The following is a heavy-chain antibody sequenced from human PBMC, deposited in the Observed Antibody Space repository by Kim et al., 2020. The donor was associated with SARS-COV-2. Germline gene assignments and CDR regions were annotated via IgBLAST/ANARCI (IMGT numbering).Heavy chain of an antibody. Sequence: GGSLRLSCAASGFTFSGSPIHWVRQASGKGLEWVGRIRSKANSYATAYAASVNGRFTISRDDSKSTAYLQMNSLKIEDTAVYYCNREKFRTVARPFYYY. V-gene: IGHV3-73*01. CDR2: IRSKANSYAT. J-gene: IGHJ6*01. CDR3: NREKFRTVARPFYYY. CDR1: GFTFSGSP. D-gene: IGHD6-6*01.